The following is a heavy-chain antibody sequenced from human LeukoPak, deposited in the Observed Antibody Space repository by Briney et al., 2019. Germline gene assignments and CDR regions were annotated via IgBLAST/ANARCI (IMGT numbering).Heavy chain of an antibody. Sequence: SGPALVKPTQTLTLTCTFSGFSLSTGGLGVGWIRQPPGKALEWLAVIYWDDDKRYSLSLQSRLSITKDTSKNQVVLTVTNMDPVDTATYFCARAAGHFDYWGQGTLVTVSS. J-gene: IGHJ4*02. CDR2: IYWDDDK. V-gene: IGHV2-5*02. CDR3: ARAAGHFDY. D-gene: IGHD1-14*01. CDR1: GFSLSTGGLG.